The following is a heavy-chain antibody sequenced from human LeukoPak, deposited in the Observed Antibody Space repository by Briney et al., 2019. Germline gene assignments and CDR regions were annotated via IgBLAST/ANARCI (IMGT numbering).Heavy chain of an antibody. CDR2: IRYDGSNT. J-gene: IGHJ4*02. Sequence: GGSLRLSCAASGFTFSSYGMHWVRQAPGRGLEWVAFIRYDGSNTYYADSVKGRFTISRDNFKNSLYLQMKSLRAEDTAVYYCAKDSRNYFSPDYWGQGTLVTVSS. CDR1: GFTFSSYG. CDR3: AKDSRNYFSPDY. V-gene: IGHV3-30*02. D-gene: IGHD1-7*01.